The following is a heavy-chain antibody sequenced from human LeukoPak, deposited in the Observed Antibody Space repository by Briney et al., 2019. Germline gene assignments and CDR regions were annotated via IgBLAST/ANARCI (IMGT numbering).Heavy chain of an antibody. V-gene: IGHV3-13*01. J-gene: IGHJ4*02. Sequence: GGSLRLSCVASGFTFSNYDMHWVRQAAGKGLEWVSAIGTVGDTYYLGSVKGRFIISRENAKNTLYLQMNSLRAGDTAVYYCARIGAPGHCGGDCYSGDYWGQGTLVTVSS. CDR1: GFTFSNYD. CDR3: ARIGAPGHCGGDCYSGDY. CDR2: IGTVGDT. D-gene: IGHD2-21*02.